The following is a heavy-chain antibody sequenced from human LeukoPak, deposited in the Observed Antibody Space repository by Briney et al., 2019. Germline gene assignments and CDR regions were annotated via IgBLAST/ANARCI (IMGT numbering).Heavy chain of an antibody. V-gene: IGHV4-61*02. CDR1: GGSVSSDNSY. CDR3: ARVYYYHR. J-gene: IGHJ4*02. Sequence: SSETLSLTCTVSGGSVSSDNSYWNWIRQPAGEGLEWIGRIYADESSTYNPSLKSRVTISVDSSKNQFSLRLSSMTAADTVVYYCARVYYYHRWGQGTLVTVSS. CDR2: IYADESS. D-gene: IGHD3-22*01.